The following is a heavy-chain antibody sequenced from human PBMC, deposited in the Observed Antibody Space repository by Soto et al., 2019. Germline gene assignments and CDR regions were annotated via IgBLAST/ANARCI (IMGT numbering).Heavy chain of an antibody. Sequence: PSETLSLTCTVSGGSISSYYWSWIRQPPGKGLEWIGYIYYSGSTNYNPSLKSRVTISVDTSKNQFSLKLSSATAADTAVYYCARGRRDIVVVPAAGEFDYWGQGTLVTVSS. CDR2: IYYSGST. D-gene: IGHD2-2*01. J-gene: IGHJ4*02. CDR1: GGSISSYY. CDR3: ARGRRDIVVVPAAGEFDY. V-gene: IGHV4-59*01.